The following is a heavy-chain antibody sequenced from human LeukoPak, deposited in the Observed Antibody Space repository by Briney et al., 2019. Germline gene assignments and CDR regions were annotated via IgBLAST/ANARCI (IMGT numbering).Heavy chain of an antibody. J-gene: IGHJ4*02. D-gene: IGHD2-21*02. CDR1: GYTFTSYG. CDR2: ISAYNGNT. V-gene: IGHV1-18*01. CDR3: ARLYCGGDCYGSEKYYFDY. Sequence: ASVKVSCKASGYTFTSYGISWVRQAPGQGLEWMGWISAYNGNTNYAQKLQGRVTMTTDTSTSTAYMGLRSLRSDDTAVYYCARLYCGGDCYGSEKYYFDYWGQGTLVTVSS.